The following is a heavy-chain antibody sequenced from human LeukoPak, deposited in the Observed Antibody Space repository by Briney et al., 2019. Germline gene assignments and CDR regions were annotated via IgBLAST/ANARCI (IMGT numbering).Heavy chain of an antibody. V-gene: IGHV1-46*01. CDR1: GYTFIDYH. D-gene: IGHD4-23*01. CDR2: INPSGGST. J-gene: IGHJ4*02. Sequence: ASVKVSCKASGYTFIDYHMHWVRQAPGQGLEWMGIINPSGGSTSYAQKFQGRVTMTRDTSTSTVYMELSSLRSEDTAVYYCARQGYSGHSQGAADYWGQGTLVTVSS. CDR3: ARQGYSGHSQGAADY.